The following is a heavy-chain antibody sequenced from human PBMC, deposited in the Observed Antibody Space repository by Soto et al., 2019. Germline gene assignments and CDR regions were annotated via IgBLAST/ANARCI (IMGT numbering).Heavy chain of an antibody. CDR1: GYTLTELS. V-gene: IGHV1-24*01. CDR3: ATDPYSSGWDPNDAFDS. Sequence: ASVKVSCKVSGYTLTELSMHWVRQAPGKGLEWMGGFDPEDGETIYAQKFQGRVTMTEDTSTDTAYMELSSLRSEDTAVYYCATDPYSSGWDPNDAFDSWAQRTMVTVSS. CDR2: FDPEDGET. J-gene: IGHJ3*02. D-gene: IGHD6-19*01.